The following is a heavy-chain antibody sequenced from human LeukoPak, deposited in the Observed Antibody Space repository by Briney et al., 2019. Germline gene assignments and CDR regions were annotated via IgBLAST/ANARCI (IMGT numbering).Heavy chain of an antibody. CDR3: AREVGDYYYYYGMDV. J-gene: IGHJ6*02. D-gene: IGHD2-15*01. CDR2: ISSSSSYI. CDR1: GFTFSSYS. V-gene: IGHV3-21*04. Sequence: GGSLRLSCAASGFTFSSYSMNWVRQAPGKGLEWVSSISSSSSYIYYADSVKGRFTISRDNAKNSLYLQMNSLRAEDTAVYYCAREVGDYYYYYGMDVWGQGTTVTVSS.